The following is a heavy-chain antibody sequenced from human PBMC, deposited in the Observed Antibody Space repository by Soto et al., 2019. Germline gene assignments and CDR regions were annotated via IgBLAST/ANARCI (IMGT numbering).Heavy chain of an antibody. CDR3: ARARAIGIVIMVYANAFFDL. CDR2: IYHSGST. D-gene: IGHD2-8*01. J-gene: IGHJ2*01. CDR1: GGSISSSNW. V-gene: IGHV4-4*02. Sequence: QVQLQESGPGLVKPSGTLSLTCAVSGGSISSSNWWSWVRQPPGKGLEWIGEIYHSGSTNYNPSLKSRVTIPVDKSKNQFSRKLSSVTAADTAVYYCARARAIGIVIMVYANAFFDLWGRGTLVTVSS.